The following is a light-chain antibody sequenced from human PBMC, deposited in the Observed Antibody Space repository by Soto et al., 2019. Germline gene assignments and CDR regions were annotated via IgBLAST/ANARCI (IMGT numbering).Light chain of an antibody. Sequence: DIQMTQSPSSLSASLGDGVPFTCRASQSIAGFLNWYQQKPGKALKLLIFAASNFQSGAPSRFSGSRSGTDFTLTISSLQPEDFATYYCQQSYTRPWTFGQGTKVDIK. CDR1: QSIAGF. V-gene: IGKV1-39*01. J-gene: IGKJ1*01. CDR2: AAS. CDR3: QQSYTRPWT.